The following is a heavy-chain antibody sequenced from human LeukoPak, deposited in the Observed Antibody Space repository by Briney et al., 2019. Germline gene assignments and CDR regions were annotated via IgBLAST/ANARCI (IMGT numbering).Heavy chain of an antibody. CDR3: ARGWCSSTSCYRVDWFDP. V-gene: IGHV1-24*01. D-gene: IGHD2-2*01. CDR1: GYTLTELS. Sequence: ASVKVSCKVSGYTLTELSMHWVRQAPGKGLEWMGGFDPEDGETIYAQKFQGRVTMTEDTSTDTAYMELSSLRSEDTAVYYCARGWCSSTSCYRVDWFDPWGQGTLVTVSS. J-gene: IGHJ5*02. CDR2: FDPEDGET.